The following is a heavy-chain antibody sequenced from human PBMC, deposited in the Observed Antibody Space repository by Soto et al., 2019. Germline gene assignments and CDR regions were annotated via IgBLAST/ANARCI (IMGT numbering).Heavy chain of an antibody. V-gene: IGHV1-46*01. CDR1: GYTFTSYY. CDR2: INPSGGST. J-gene: IGHJ6*02. Sequence: ASVKVSCKASGYTFTSYYMHWVRQAPGQGLEWMGIINPSGGSTSYSQKFQGRVTMTRDTSTSRVYMELSSLRSEDTAVYCCASEGGLVPAAGDYGMDVWGQGTSVTVSS. D-gene: IGHD2-2*01. CDR3: ASEGGLVPAAGDYGMDV.